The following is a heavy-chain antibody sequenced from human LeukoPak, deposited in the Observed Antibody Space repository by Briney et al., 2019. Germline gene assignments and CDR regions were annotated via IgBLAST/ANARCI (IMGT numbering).Heavy chain of an antibody. Sequence: ASVKVSCKASGGTFSSYAISWVRQAPGQGLEWMGWISAYNGNTNYAQKFQGRITMTTDTSTSTAYMELRSLRSDDTAVYFCERGDTALESDYWGQGTLVTVSS. J-gene: IGHJ4*02. CDR2: ISAYNGNT. V-gene: IGHV1-18*01. CDR1: GGTFSSYA. CDR3: ERGDTALESDY. D-gene: IGHD5-18*01.